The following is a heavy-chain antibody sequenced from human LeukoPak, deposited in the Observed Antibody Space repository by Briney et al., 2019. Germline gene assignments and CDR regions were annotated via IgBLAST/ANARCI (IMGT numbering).Heavy chain of an antibody. CDR1: GFTFSNAW. D-gene: IGHD2-2*01. CDR2: IKSKTDGGTT. CDR3: TVIVPAAMGFDY. Sequence: GGSLRLSCAASGFTFSNAWMNWVRRAPGKGLEWVGRIKSKTDGGTTDYAAPVKGRFTISRDDSKNTLYLQMNSLKTEDTAVYYCTVIVPAAMGFDYWGQGTLVTVSS. V-gene: IGHV3-15*07. J-gene: IGHJ4*02.